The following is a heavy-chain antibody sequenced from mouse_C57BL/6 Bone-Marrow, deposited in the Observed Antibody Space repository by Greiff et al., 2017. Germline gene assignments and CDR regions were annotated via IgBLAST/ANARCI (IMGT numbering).Heavy chain of an antibody. D-gene: IGHD1-2*01. J-gene: IGHJ3*01. V-gene: IGHV5-9-1*02. Sequence: EVMLVESGEGLVKPGGSLKLPCAASGFTFSSYAMSWVRQTPEKRLEWVAYISSGGDYIYYADTVKGRFTISRDNARNTLYLQMSSLKSEDTAMYYCTRDARTTARRRFAYWGQGTLVTVSA. CDR2: ISSGGDYI. CDR3: TRDARTTARRRFAY. CDR1: GFTFSSYA.